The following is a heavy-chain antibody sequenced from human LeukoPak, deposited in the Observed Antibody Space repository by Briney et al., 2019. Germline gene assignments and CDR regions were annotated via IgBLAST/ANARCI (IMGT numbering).Heavy chain of an antibody. CDR1: GGSISSYY. CDR3: ARGGVAARLFPD. CDR2: INHSGST. J-gene: IGHJ4*02. Sequence: SETLSLTCIVSGGSISSYYWSWIRQPPGKGLEWIGEINHSGSTNYNPSLKSRVTISVDTSKNQFSLKLSSVTAADTAVYYCARGGVAARLFPDWGQGTLVTVSS. D-gene: IGHD6-6*01. V-gene: IGHV4-34*01.